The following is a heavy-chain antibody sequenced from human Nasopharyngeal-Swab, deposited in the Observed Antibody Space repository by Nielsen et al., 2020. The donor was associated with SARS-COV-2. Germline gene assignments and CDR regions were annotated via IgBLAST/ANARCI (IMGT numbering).Heavy chain of an antibody. CDR2: ISPDESQK. CDR3: GRGHYGMDV. Sequence: GESLKISCAASGFMLSNHWMSWFRQAPGRGLEWLAHISPDESQKYYVDSVKGRFNISRDNAKNSLYLQMNSLRAEDTAVYYCGRGHYGMDVWGQGTTVTVS. V-gene: IGHV3-7*03. CDR1: GFMLSNHW. J-gene: IGHJ6*02.